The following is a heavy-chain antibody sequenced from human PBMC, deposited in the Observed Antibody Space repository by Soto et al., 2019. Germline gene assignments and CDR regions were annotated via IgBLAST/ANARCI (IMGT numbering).Heavy chain of an antibody. Sequence: EVQLVESGGGLVQPGRSLRLSCAASGFTFDDYAMHWVRQAPGKGLEWVSGISWNSGSIGYADSVKGRFTISRDNAKNSLYLQMNSLRAEDTALYYCAKDKGPAAATDFDYWGQGTLVTVSS. J-gene: IGHJ4*02. CDR1: GFTFDDYA. V-gene: IGHV3-9*01. CDR2: ISWNSGSI. D-gene: IGHD2-2*01. CDR3: AKDKGPAAATDFDY.